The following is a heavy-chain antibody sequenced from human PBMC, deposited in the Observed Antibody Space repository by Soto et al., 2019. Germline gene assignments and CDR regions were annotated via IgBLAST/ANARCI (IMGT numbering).Heavy chain of an antibody. V-gene: IGHV1-18*01. D-gene: IGHD4-17*01. CDR3: ARGTTVVTGNY. Sequence: QVQLVQSGAEVKKPGASVKVSCKASGYTFTSYGFSWVRQAPGQGLEWMGWISAYNGNTNYAQKLQGRVTMTTDTSTCLDDMELRSLRSDDTAVDYCARGTTVVTGNYWGQGTLVSVSS. CDR2: ISAYNGNT. CDR1: GYTFTSYG. J-gene: IGHJ4*02.